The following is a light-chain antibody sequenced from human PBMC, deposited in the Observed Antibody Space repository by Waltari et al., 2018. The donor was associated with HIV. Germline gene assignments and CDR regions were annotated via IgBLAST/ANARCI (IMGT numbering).Light chain of an antibody. J-gene: IGLJ3*02. CDR2: STN. V-gene: IGLV8-61*01. CDR1: SGSVSTSYY. Sequence: QTVVTQEPSFSVSPGGTVTLTCGLSSGSVSTSYYPSWYQQTPGQAPRPLIYSTNTRSAGGPDRFSGSILGNKAALTITGAQADDESDYYCVLYMGSGIWVFGGGTKLTVL. CDR3: VLYMGSGIWV.